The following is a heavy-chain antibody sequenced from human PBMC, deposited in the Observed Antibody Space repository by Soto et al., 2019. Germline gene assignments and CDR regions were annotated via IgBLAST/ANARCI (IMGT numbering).Heavy chain of an antibody. CDR2: MFYSGAN. CDR1: GGSISDISYC. CDR3: ARHKSGSDWLDP. J-gene: IGHJ5*02. V-gene: IGHV4-39*01. D-gene: IGHD2-15*01. Sequence: SETLSLTCSVSGGSISDISYCWGWIRQPPGKGLQWIGCMFYSGANYYNPSLKNRVTLSVDTSKNEFSLKLVSVTAPDTAVYYCARHKSGSDWLDPWGKGPLVTDSS.